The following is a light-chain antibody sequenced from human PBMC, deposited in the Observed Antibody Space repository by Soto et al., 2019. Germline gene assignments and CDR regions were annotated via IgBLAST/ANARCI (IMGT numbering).Light chain of an antibody. Sequence: QSVLTQPASVSGSPGQSITISCTGTSSDVDGYNYVSWYQQHPGKAPKLMIYDVSSRPSGVSNRFSGSKSGNTASLTISGLQGEDEADYYCSSNTSSSTLYVFGSGTKVTVL. CDR1: SSDVDGYNY. CDR2: DVS. J-gene: IGLJ1*01. CDR3: SSNTSSSTLYV. V-gene: IGLV2-14*01.